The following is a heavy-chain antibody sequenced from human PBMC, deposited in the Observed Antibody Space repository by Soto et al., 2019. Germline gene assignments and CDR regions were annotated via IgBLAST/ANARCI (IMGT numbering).Heavy chain of an antibody. J-gene: IGHJ4*02. CDR2: IIPILGIA. CDR1: GGTFSSYT. V-gene: IGHV1-69*02. Sequence: QVQLVQSGAEVKKPGSSVKVSCKASGGTFSSYTISWVRQAPGQGLEWMGRIIPILGIANYAQKFQGRVTITADESTSTAYMELSSLRSEDTAVYYCARGLESLYYFDYWGQGTLVTVSS. CDR3: ARGLESLYYFDY.